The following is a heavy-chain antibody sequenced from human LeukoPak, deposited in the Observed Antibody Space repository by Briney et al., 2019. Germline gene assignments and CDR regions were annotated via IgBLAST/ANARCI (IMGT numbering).Heavy chain of an antibody. Sequence: PGXTLRXSCAASGFTFSSYWMTWVRQAPGKGLEWVASINQDGSEQYYVDSVKGRFTISRDNSKNTLYLQMNSLRAEGTAVYYCAREIXVAGNEYYYYYMDVWGKGTTVTVSS. J-gene: IGHJ6*03. CDR1: GFTFSSYW. CDR3: AREIXVAGNEYYYYYMDV. D-gene: IGHD6-19*01. CDR2: INQDGSEQ. V-gene: IGHV3-7*01.